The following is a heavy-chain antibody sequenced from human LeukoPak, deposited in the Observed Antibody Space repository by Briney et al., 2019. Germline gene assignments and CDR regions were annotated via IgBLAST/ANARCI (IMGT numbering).Heavy chain of an antibody. V-gene: IGHV3-69-1*01. CDR1: GFTFTAFT. Sequence: GGSLRLSCAASGFTFTAFTINWVRQAPGKGLEWVSSISSSSSIHFADSVKGRFTISRDNAKNSVSLQINSLRAEDTTLYYCARDRHFVAFDIWGQGTMVTVSS. J-gene: IGHJ3*02. CDR3: ARDRHFVAFDI. CDR2: ISSSSSI.